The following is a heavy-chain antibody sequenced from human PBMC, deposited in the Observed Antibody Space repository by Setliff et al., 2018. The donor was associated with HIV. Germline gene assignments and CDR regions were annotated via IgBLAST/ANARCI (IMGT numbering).Heavy chain of an antibody. V-gene: IGHV4-31*11. J-gene: IGHJ4*02. Sequence: PSETLSLTCAVSGGSINNGAYYWSWIRQHPGKGLEWIGSIYYSGATYYNPSLKSRLSLSVDTSKNHFSLKLSSVTAADTALYYCARESPPLIWFGEATGAYFDYWGQGTLVTVSS. CDR2: IYYSGAT. D-gene: IGHD3-10*01. CDR1: GGSINNGAYY. CDR3: ARESPPLIWFGEATGAYFDY.